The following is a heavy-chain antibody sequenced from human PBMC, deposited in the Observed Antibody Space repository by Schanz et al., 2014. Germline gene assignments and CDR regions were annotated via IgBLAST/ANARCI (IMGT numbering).Heavy chain of an antibody. Sequence: QGQLVESGGGVVQPGKSLRLSCATSGFIFRSFGIHWVRQAPGKGLEWVAVIWSDGTNEYYADSVKGRFTISGDSSKYTVYLQMNSLRAEDTALYYCVRDELLWFGEVLSLDYWGQGALVTVSS. CDR2: IWSDGTNE. V-gene: IGHV3-33*01. CDR3: VRDELLWFGEVLSLDY. D-gene: IGHD3-10*01. CDR1: GFIFRSFG. J-gene: IGHJ4*02.